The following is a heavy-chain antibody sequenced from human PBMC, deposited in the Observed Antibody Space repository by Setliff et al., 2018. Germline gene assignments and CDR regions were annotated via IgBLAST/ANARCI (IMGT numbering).Heavy chain of an antibody. CDR2: ISGSGDKT. Sequence: GGSLRLSCAASGFTFSNFAMTWVRQAPGKGLEWVSGISGSGDKTYYADSVKGRFTISRDNSKNTLYLQMNSLRAEDTAIYYCAKIWGAYCTGNRRHPDPPHWDIWGQETVVSVSS. D-gene: IGHD2-8*02. CDR3: AKIWGAYCTGNRRHPDPPHWDI. V-gene: IGHV3-23*01. J-gene: IGHJ4*02. CDR1: GFTFSNFA.